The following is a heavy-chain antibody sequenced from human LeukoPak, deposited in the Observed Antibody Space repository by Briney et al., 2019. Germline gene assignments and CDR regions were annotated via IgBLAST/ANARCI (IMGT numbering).Heavy chain of an antibody. Sequence: GGSLRLSCAASGFTFSSYWMHWVRQAPGKGLVWVSRINSDGSSTSYADSVKGRFTISRHNSKNTLYLQMNSLRAEDTAVYYCARGLPSSGYSYWGQGTLVTVSS. D-gene: IGHD3-22*01. V-gene: IGHV3-74*01. J-gene: IGHJ4*02. CDR2: INSDGSST. CDR1: GFTFSSYW. CDR3: ARGLPSSGYSY.